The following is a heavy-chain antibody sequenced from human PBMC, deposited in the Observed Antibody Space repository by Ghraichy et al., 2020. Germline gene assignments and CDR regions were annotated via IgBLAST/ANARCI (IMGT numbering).Heavy chain of an antibody. V-gene: IGHV3-33*01. CDR2: IWYDGSNK. D-gene: IGHD4-17*01. CDR1: GFTFSSYG. J-gene: IGHJ4*02. Sequence: GGSLRLSCAASGFTFSSYGMHWVRQAPGKGLEWVAVIWYDGSNKYYADSVKGRFTISRDNSKNTLYLQMNSLRAKDTAVYYCARDSRIYGVSAQFDYWGQGTLVTVSS. CDR3: ARDSRIYGVSAQFDY.